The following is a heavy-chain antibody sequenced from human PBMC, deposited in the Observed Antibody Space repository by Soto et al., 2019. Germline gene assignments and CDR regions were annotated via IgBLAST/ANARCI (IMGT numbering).Heavy chain of an antibody. CDR1: GFTFNSDS. CDR3: ARGLDLNY. Sequence: EVQLVESGGGLVKPGGSLRLSCAASGFTFNSDSMNWVRQAPGKGLEWVSSISNRNSYIYYADSVKGRFTISRDNARNSLYLQMNSLRAEDTAVYYCARGLDLNYWGQGTLVTVSS. V-gene: IGHV3-21*01. D-gene: IGHD4-17*01. CDR2: ISNRNSYI. J-gene: IGHJ4*02.